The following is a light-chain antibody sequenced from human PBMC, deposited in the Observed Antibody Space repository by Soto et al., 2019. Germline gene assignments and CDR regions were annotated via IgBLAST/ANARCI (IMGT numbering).Light chain of an antibody. V-gene: IGKV3-20*01. CDR1: QSVSSSY. CDR3: QQYGNSPPNT. Sequence: EIVLTQSPGTLSLSPGERATLSCRASQSVSSSYLAWYQQKPGQAPRLLIYGASSRATGIPDRFSGSGSGTDFTLTISRVEPEDFAVYFCQQYGNSPPNTFGQGTKVRSN. CDR2: GAS. J-gene: IGKJ2*01.